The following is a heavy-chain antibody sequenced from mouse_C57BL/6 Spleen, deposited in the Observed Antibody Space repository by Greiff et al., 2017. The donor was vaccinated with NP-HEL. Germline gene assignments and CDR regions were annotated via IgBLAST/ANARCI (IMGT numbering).Heavy chain of an antibody. Sequence: VQLQQSGAELVKPGASVKLSCKASGYTFTSYWMHWVKQRPGRGLEWSGRIDPNSGGTKYNEKFKSKATLTVDKPSSTAYMQLSSLTSEDSAVYDCARSYYDYYAMDYWGQGTSVTVSS. CDR1: GYTFTSYW. CDR3: ARSYYDYYAMDY. CDR2: IDPNSGGT. V-gene: IGHV1-72*01. D-gene: IGHD2-4*01. J-gene: IGHJ4*01.